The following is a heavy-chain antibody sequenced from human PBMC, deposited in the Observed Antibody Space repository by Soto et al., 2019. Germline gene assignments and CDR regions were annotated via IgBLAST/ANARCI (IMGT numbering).Heavy chain of an antibody. J-gene: IGHJ5*02. CDR2: IYPGDSDT. CDR3: ARRNEYYYGSGSSNWFDP. Sequence: ESLKISCKGSGYSFTSYWIGWVRQMPGKGLEWMGIIYPGDSDTRYSPSFQGQVTISADKSISTAYLQWSSLKASDTAMYYCARRNEYYYGSGSSNWFDPWGQGTLVTVSS. CDR1: GYSFTSYW. V-gene: IGHV5-51*01. D-gene: IGHD3-10*01.